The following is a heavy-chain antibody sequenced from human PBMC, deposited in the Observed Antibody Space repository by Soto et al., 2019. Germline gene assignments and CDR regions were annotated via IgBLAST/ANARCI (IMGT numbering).Heavy chain of an antibody. CDR1: EFTFRSYW. Sequence: GGSLRLSCAASEFTFRSYWMHWVRQSPGKGLVWVSRISGDGSSTTCADSVRGRFTISRDNAKNTVYLQMDSLRAEDTAVYYCARSLPGTYGAFDLWGQGTMVTVS. CDR2: ISGDGSST. V-gene: IGHV3-74*01. J-gene: IGHJ3*01. D-gene: IGHD1-7*01. CDR3: ARSLPGTYGAFDL.